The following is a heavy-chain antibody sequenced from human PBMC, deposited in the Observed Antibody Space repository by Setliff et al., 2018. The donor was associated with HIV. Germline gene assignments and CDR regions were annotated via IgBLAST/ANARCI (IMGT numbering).Heavy chain of an antibody. J-gene: IGHJ3*02. D-gene: IGHD6-19*01. CDR1: GFTFSSYA. CDR3: ARDGPGAVAGRGAFDI. Sequence: GGSLRLSCASSGFTFSSYAMTWVRQAPGKGLECVAVISGSGGDTYYADSVKGRFVISREKSKNSLYLQMNSLRAEDTAVYYCARDGPGAVAGRGAFDIWGQGTMVTVSS. CDR2: ISGSGGDT. V-gene: IGHV3-23*01.